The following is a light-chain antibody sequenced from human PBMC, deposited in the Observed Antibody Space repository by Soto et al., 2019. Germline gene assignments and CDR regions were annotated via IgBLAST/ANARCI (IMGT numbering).Light chain of an antibody. J-gene: IGLJ2*01. CDR3: SSYTSRSTVV. CDR1: TSDVGGYNY. Sequence: QSVLTQPASVSGSPGQSITISCSGTTSDVGGYNYVSWYQQHPGKAPKLMIFDVGNRPSGVSNRFSGSKSGNTASLTISGLQAEDEADYYCSSYTSRSTVVFGGGTKLTVL. CDR2: DVG. V-gene: IGLV2-14*01.